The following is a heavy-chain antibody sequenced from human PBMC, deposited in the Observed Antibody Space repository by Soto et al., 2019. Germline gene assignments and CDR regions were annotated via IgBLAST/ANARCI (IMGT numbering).Heavy chain of an antibody. J-gene: IGHJ4*02. Sequence: QVQLVESGGTLVQPGRSLRLSCAASGFSFSKYAMHWVRQAPGKGLEWVADITCDATNKYYADSVKGRFTISRDNANNTLSRLMSSLRLADTAVYYLARRAVRDWWGQGTLVTVSS. D-gene: IGHD3-9*01. CDR3: ARRAVRDW. CDR2: ITCDATNK. V-gene: IGHV3-30*03. CDR1: GFSFSKYA.